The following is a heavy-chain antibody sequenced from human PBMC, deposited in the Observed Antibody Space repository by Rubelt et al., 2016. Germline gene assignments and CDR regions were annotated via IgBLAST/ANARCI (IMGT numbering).Heavy chain of an antibody. Sequence: QVQLVQSGAEVKKPGASVKVSCKASGYTFTSYGISWVRQAPGQGLEWMAWRSAYNGNINYAQKLQGRVNMTTDTSASTAYMELRSLRSDDTAVYYCASMYSSSWYRGWFDPWGQGTLVTVSS. CDR3: ASMYSSSWYRGWFDP. D-gene: IGHD6-13*01. V-gene: IGHV1-18*01. CDR1: GYTFTSYG. J-gene: IGHJ5*02. CDR2: RSAYNGNI.